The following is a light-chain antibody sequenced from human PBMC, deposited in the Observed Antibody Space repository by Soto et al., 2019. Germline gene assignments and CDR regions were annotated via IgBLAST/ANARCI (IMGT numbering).Light chain of an antibody. J-gene: IGKJ2*01. V-gene: IGKV3-20*01. CDR3: QQYSTLPHT. Sequence: EKVLTQSPGTLSLSPGEGATLSCRATQSVTSRYFAWYQQKPGQAPRLLIYGISSRATDIPDRFSGSGSGTDYTLTISRLEPEDFGVYYCQQYSTLPHTFGQGTKVDIK. CDR1: QSVTSRY. CDR2: GIS.